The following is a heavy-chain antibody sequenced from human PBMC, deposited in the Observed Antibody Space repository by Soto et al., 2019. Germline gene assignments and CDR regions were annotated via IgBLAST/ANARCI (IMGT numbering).Heavy chain of an antibody. D-gene: IGHD3-22*01. J-gene: IGHJ4*02. V-gene: IGHV4-59*01. CDR1: GDSISSYY. CDR2: IYYRGTT. CDR3: ASGYYDSSGYQYYLDF. Sequence: SETLSLTCTVSGDSISSYYWSWIRQPPGKGLEWIGYIYYRGTTKYNPSLKSRVTMSVDTSKNQFSLRLNSVTAADTAVYYCASGYYDSSGYQYYLDFWGQGXLVTVS.